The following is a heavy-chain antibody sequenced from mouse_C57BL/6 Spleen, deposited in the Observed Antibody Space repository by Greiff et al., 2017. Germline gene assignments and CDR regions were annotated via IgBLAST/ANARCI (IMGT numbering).Heavy chain of an antibody. V-gene: IGHV1-7*01. D-gene: IGHD2-3*01. Sequence: VQLQQSGAELAKPGASVKLSCKASGYTFTSYWMHWVKQRPGQGLEWIGYINPSSGYTKYNQKFKDKATVTADKSSSTAYMQLSSLTYEDSAVYYCARTGDGWDFDVWGTGTTVTVAS. J-gene: IGHJ1*03. CDR2: INPSSGYT. CDR1: GYTFTSYW. CDR3: ARTGDGWDFDV.